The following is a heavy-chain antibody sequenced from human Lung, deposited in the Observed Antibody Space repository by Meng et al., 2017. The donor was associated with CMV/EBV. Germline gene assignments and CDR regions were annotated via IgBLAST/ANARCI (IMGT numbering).Heavy chain of an antibody. V-gene: IGHV1-69*05. CDR3: AREPEATYPEYDGYYFDY. CDR2: IIPMFGAT. CDR1: GCTFSSYT. J-gene: IGHJ4*02. D-gene: IGHD3-16*01. Sequence: SVKVSXKASGCTFSSYTVNWVRQAPGQGLEWMGRIIPMFGATNYTQKFQGRVTITTDESTSTAYMELSSLRSEDTAVYYCAREPEATYPEYDGYYFDYWGQGTLVTVSS.